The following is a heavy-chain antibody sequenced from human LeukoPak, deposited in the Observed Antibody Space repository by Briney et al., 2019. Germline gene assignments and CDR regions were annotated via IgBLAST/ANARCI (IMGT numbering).Heavy chain of an antibody. CDR2: ISSSSSTI. V-gene: IGHV3-48*02. J-gene: IGHJ3*02. CDR1: GFTFSSHS. Sequence: PGGSLRLSCAASGFTFSSHSMNWVRQAPGKGLEWVSYISSSSSTIYYADSVKGRFTISRDNAKNSLYLQMNSLRDEDTAVYYCVAYCGGDCYSHHAPSDAFDIWGQGTMVTVSS. CDR3: VAYCGGDCYSHHAPSDAFDI. D-gene: IGHD2-21*02.